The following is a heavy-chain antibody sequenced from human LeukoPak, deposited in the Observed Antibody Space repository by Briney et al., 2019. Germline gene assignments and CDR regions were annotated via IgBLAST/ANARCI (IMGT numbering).Heavy chain of an antibody. J-gene: IGHJ6*02. V-gene: IGHV4-34*01. D-gene: IGHD6-19*01. CDR2: INHSGST. CDR3: ARSGTIAVAAAYYYYYGMDV. CDR1: GGSISSYY. Sequence: PSETLSLTCTVSGGSISSYYWNWIRQPPGKGLEWIGEINHSGSTNYNPSLKSRVTISVDTSKNQFSLKLSSVTAADTAVYYCARSGTIAVAAAYYYYYGMDVWGQGTTVTVSS.